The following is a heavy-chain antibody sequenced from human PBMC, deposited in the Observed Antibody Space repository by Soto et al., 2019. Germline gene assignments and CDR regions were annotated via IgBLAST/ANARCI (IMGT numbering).Heavy chain of an antibody. J-gene: IGHJ4*02. CDR3: TTWLGSGWYVGY. CDR1: SNAW. Sequence: SNAWMNWVRQAPGKGLEWVGRIKSKTDGGTTDYAAPVKGRFTISRDDSKNTLYLQMNSLKTEDTAVYYCTTWLGSGWYVGYWGQGTLVTVSS. D-gene: IGHD6-19*01. CDR2: IKSKTDGGTT. V-gene: IGHV3-15*07.